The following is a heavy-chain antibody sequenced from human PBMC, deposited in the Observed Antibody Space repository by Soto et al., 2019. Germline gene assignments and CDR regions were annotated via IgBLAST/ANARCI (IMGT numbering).Heavy chain of an antibody. Sequence: GSGPTLVNPTETLTLTCTVSRFSLSNARMSVSWIRQPPGKALEWLAHIFSNDAKSYSASLKNRLTISKDTSKSQVVLTMTKMGPVDTATYYCARIRGWGWLGPNDYWGQGTLVTVSS. J-gene: IGHJ4*02. CDR3: ARIRGWGWLGPNDY. CDR2: IFSNDAK. V-gene: IGHV2-26*01. D-gene: IGHD3-10*01. CDR1: RFSLSNARMS.